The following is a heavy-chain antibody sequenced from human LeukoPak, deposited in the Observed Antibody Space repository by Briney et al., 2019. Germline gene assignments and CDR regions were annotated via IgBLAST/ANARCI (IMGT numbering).Heavy chain of an antibody. CDR2: ISGSDGST. D-gene: IGHD4-11*01. CDR1: GFTFTYYA. Sequence: GGSLRLSCAASGFTFTYYAMNWVRQAPGKGLEWVSAISGSDGSTYYAASVKGRFTISRDNSKNTLYLQMNSLRAEDTAVYYCAKAGDYSYFDYWGQGTLVTASS. V-gene: IGHV3-23*01. J-gene: IGHJ4*02. CDR3: AKAGDYSYFDY.